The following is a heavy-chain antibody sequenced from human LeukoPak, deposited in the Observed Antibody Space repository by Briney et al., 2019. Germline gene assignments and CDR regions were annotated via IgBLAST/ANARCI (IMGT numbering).Heavy chain of an antibody. CDR2: MNPNSGNT. CDR3: ARVRNSRGYSGYAY. CDR1: GYTFTSYD. D-gene: IGHD5-12*01. V-gene: IGHV1-8*01. Sequence: ASVKVSCKASGYTFTSYDINWVRQATGQGLEWMGWMNPNSGNTGYAQKFQGRVTMTRNTSISTAYMELSSLRSEDTAVYYCARVRNSRGYSGYAYRGQGTLVTVSS. J-gene: IGHJ4*02.